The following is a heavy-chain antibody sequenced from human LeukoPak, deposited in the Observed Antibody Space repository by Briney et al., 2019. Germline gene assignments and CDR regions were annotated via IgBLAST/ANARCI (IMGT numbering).Heavy chain of an antibody. CDR1: AGSISSYY. J-gene: IGHJ4*02. D-gene: IGHD2/OR15-2a*01. Sequence: SETLSLTCTVSAGSISSYYWSLIRQPPGKGLEWIASISDIGSINYNPSLKSRVTISLDTSKNQFSLKLSSVTAADTAVYYCAGHHPRNTVDFWGQGTLVTVSS. CDR2: ISDIGSI. V-gene: IGHV4-59*08. CDR3: AGHHPRNTVDF.